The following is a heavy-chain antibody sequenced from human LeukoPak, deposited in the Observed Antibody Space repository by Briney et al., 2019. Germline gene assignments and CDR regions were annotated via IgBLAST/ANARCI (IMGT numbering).Heavy chain of an antibody. J-gene: IGHJ4*02. CDR3: ARAPFDTAMVDFDY. V-gene: IGHV1-2*02. Sequence: ASVKVSCKASGYTFTDYYIHWVRQAPGQGLEWMGWINPYSDGTNYAQKLQGRVTMTRDTSISTAYMELGRLRSDDTAVYYCARAPFDTAMVDFDYWGQGTLVTVSS. CDR1: GYTFTDYY. CDR2: INPYSDGT. D-gene: IGHD5-18*01.